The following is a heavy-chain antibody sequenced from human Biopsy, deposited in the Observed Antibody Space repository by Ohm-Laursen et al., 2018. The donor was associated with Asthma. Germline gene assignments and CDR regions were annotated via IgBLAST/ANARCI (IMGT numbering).Heavy chain of an antibody. J-gene: IGHJ4*02. Sequence: SLRLSCSASGFKFDEYTMHWARQAPGKGLEWVSGISWNSATIGYADSVEGRFTISRDNAKNSVFLHMDSLRPEDTAFYYCAKVRSDWVITESFDYWGRGVLVTVSS. CDR2: ISWNSATI. CDR1: GFKFDEYT. V-gene: IGHV3-9*01. D-gene: IGHD3-22*01. CDR3: AKVRSDWVITESFDY.